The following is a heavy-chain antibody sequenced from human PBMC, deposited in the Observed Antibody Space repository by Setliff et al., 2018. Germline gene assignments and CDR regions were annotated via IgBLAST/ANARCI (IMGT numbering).Heavy chain of an antibody. CDR3: ARASGFQYMDV. Sequence: SETLSLTCTVSGDSISRAKYYWSWIRQSAGKGLECIGRIYTDGSTKYNPSLNSRVTLLIDTAKNQISLNLTSVTAADTAVYYCARASGFQYMDVWGKGTTVTVSS. CDR2: IYTDGST. J-gene: IGHJ6*03. D-gene: IGHD3-3*01. CDR1: GDSISRAKYY. V-gene: IGHV4-61*02.